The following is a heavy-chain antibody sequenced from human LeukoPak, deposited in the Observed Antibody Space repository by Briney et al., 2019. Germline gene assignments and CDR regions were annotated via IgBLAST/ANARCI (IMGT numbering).Heavy chain of an antibody. Sequence: GGSLRLSCAASGFTFSDYYMSWIRQAPGKGLEWVSYISSSGSTIYCADSVKGRFTISRDNTKNSLYLQMNSLRAEDTAVYYCARDRGGSTSSFDYWGQGTLVTVSS. V-gene: IGHV3-11*04. CDR2: ISSSGSTI. CDR1: GFTFSDYY. D-gene: IGHD2-2*01. J-gene: IGHJ4*02. CDR3: ARDRGGSTSSFDY.